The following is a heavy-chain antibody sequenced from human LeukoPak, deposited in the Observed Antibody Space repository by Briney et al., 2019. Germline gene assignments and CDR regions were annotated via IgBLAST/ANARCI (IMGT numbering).Heavy chain of an antibody. CDR1: GFTFSGYW. Sequence: GGSLRLSCAASGFTFSGYWMSWVRQAPGKGLEWVASIKQDGSDKYYVDSVKGRFTISRDNAKKTLFLQMNTLRAEDTAVYYCARGYGSPDFWGQGTPVTVSS. CDR2: IKQDGSDK. CDR3: ARGYGSPDF. J-gene: IGHJ4*02. V-gene: IGHV3-7*05. D-gene: IGHD2-15*01.